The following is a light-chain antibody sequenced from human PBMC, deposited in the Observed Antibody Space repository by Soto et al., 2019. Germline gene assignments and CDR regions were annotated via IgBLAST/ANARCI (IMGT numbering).Light chain of an antibody. Sequence: EIVMTRSPTTPSVSPGARTTLSCMALQSVSRIFALYQQKPGPAPSILTYGASTRATGIPVRFSGSASGTEFTLTISRLKSEDFAVYYCQQYDKWTPTFGQGTKVDI. J-gene: IGKJ1*01. CDR1: QSVSRI. CDR3: QQYDKWTPT. CDR2: GAS. V-gene: IGKV3-15*01.